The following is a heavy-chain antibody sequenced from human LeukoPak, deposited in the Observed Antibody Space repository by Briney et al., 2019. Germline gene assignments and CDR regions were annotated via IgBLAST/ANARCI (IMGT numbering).Heavy chain of an antibody. CDR2: INSISGEI. J-gene: IGHJ4*02. V-gene: IGHV3-48*02. CDR3: ARDHGYAFDY. CDR1: GFSSSNYN. Sequence: QPGGSLRLSCAASGFSSSNYNMNWVRQAPGKGLEWVSYINSISGEIWYADSVKGRFTISRDDAKNSLYLQMNSLRDEDTAVYYCARDHGYAFDYWGQGTLVTVSS. D-gene: IGHD5-12*01.